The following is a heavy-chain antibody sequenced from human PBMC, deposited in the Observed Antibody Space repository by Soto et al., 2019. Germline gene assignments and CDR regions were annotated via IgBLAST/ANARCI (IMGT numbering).Heavy chain of an antibody. V-gene: IGHV3-7*01. J-gene: IGHJ4*02. D-gene: IGHD3-22*01. CDR1: GFTFSSYW. Sequence: GGSLRLSCAASGFTFSSYWMSWVRQAPGKGLEWVANIKQDGSEKYYVDSVKGRFTISRDNAKNSLYLQMNSLRAEDTAVYYCARDRYYYDRSGYYRPLDYWGQGTLVTVSS. CDR3: ARDRYYYDRSGYYRPLDY. CDR2: IKQDGSEK.